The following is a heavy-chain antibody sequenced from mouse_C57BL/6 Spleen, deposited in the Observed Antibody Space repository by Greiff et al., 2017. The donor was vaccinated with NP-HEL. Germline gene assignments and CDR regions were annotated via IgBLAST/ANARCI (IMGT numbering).Heavy chain of an antibody. CDR3: ARSGITTVPDV. CDR1: GYTFTSYW. CDR2: IDPSDSYT. D-gene: IGHD1-1*01. Sequence: QVQLQQPGAELVRPGTSVKLSCKASGYTFTSYWMHWVKQRPGQGLEWIGVIDPSDSYTNYNQKFKGKATLTVDTSSSTAYMQLSSLTSEDSAVYYCARSGITTVPDVWGTGTTVTVSS. V-gene: IGHV1-59*01. J-gene: IGHJ1*03.